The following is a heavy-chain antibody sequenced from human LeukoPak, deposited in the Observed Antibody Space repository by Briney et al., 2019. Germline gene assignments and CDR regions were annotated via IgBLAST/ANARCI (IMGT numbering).Heavy chain of an antibody. CDR1: GYTFTSYY. CDR3: ASTTTVTTGAYGFDY. D-gene: IGHD4-17*01. V-gene: IGHV1-18*04. J-gene: IGHJ4*02. Sequence: ASVKVSCKASGYTFTSYYMHWVRQAPGQGLEWMGWISAYNGNTNYAQKLQGRVTMTTDTSTSTAYMELRSLRSDDTAVYYCASTTTVTTGAYGFDYWGQGTLVTVSS. CDR2: ISAYNGNT.